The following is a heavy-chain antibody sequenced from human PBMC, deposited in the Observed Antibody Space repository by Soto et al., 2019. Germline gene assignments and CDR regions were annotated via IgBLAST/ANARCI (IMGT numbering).Heavy chain of an antibody. Sequence: PSETLSVTCTVSTGSINSYYWSWIRQPAGKGLEWIGRIYTTGSTTYNPSLKSRVTMSVDTSKKQVSLNLTSVTAADTAVYYCARLRGGYYYYGMDVWGQGTTVTVSS. CDR1: TGSINSYY. J-gene: IGHJ6*02. CDR2: IYTTGST. D-gene: IGHD3-16*01. V-gene: IGHV4-4*07. CDR3: ARLRGGYYYYGMDV.